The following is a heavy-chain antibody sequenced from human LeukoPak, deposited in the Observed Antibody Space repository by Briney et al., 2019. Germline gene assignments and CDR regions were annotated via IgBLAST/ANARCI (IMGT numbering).Heavy chain of an antibody. V-gene: IGHV1-69*01. Sequence: GSSAKVSCKASGGTFSSYAISWVRQAPGQGLEWMGGIIPIFGTANYAQKFQGRVTITADESTSTAYMELSSLRSEDTAVYYCAREAVLPRPHDYYDFWSGDYYYYYYMDVWGKGTTVTVSS. J-gene: IGHJ6*03. D-gene: IGHD3-3*01. CDR1: GGTFSSYA. CDR2: IIPIFGTA. CDR3: AREAVLPRPHDYYDFWSGDYYYYYYMDV.